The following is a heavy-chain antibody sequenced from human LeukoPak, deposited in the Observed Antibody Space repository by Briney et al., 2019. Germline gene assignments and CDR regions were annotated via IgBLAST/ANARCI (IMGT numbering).Heavy chain of an antibody. V-gene: IGHV3-66*01. J-gene: IGHJ4*02. CDR2: IYSGGST. Sequence: GGSLRLSCAASGFTVSSNYMSRVRQAPGKGLEWVSVIYSGGSTYYADSVKGRFTISRDNSKNTLYLQMNSLRAEDTAVYYCARDDPYGDHLFDYWGQGTLVTVSS. CDR1: GFTVSSNY. D-gene: IGHD4-17*01. CDR3: ARDDPYGDHLFDY.